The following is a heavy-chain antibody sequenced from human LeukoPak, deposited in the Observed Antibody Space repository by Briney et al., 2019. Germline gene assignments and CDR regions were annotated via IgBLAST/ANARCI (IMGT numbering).Heavy chain of an antibody. CDR1: GYTFTGYY. V-gene: IGHV1-2*02. Sequence: ASVKVSCKASGYTFTGYYMHWVRQAPGRGLEWMGWINPNSGGTNYAQKFQGRVTMTRDASISTAYMELSRLRSDDTAVYYCARDLDYYDSSGYYYSGADNWFDPWGQGTLVTVSS. CDR2: INPNSGGT. CDR3: ARDLDYYDSSGYYYSGADNWFDP. D-gene: IGHD3-22*01. J-gene: IGHJ5*02.